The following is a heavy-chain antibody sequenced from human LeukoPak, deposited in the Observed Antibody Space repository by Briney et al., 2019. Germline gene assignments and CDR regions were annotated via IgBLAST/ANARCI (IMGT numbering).Heavy chain of an antibody. CDR2: INHSGST. CDR1: GGSFSGYY. J-gene: IGHJ4*02. V-gene: IGHV4-34*01. Sequence: PSETLSLTCAVYGGSFSGYYRSWIRQPPGKGLEWIGEINHSGSTDYNPSLKSRVTISVDTSKNQFSLKLSSVTAADTAVYYCARDILTGPSDYWGQGTLVTVSS. CDR3: ARDILTGPSDY. D-gene: IGHD3-9*01.